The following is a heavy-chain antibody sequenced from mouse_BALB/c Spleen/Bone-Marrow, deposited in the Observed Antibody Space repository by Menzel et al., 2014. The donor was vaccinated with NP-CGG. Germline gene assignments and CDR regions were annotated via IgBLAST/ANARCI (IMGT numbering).Heavy chain of an antibody. CDR3: ARYRYDYYAMDY. V-gene: IGHV14-3*02. CDR2: IDPANGNT. D-gene: IGHD2-14*01. Sequence: EVQLQQSGAELVKPGASVKLSCTASGFNIKDTYMHWVKQRPEQGLERIGRIDPANGNTKYDPKFQGKATITADTSSNTAYLQLSSLTSEDTAVYYCARYRYDYYAMDYWGQGTSVTVSS. J-gene: IGHJ4*01. CDR1: GFNIKDTY.